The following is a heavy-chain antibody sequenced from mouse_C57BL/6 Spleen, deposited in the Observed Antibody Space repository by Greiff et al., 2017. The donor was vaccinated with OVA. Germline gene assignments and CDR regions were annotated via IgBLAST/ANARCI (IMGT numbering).Heavy chain of an antibody. CDR1: GVDFSRYW. Sequence: CEASGVDFSRYWMSWVRRAPGKGLEWIGEINPDSSTINYAPSLKDKFIISRDNAKNTLYLQMSKVRSEDTALYYCARPGDDYGSSYGYFDVWGTGTTVTVSS. CDR3: ARPGDDYGSSYGYFDV. V-gene: IGHV4-1*01. J-gene: IGHJ1*03. CDR2: INPDSSTI. D-gene: IGHD1-1*01.